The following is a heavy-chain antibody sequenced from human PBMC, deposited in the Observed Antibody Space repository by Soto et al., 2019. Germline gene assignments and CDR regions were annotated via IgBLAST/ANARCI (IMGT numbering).Heavy chain of an antibody. V-gene: IGHV1-69*02. J-gene: IGHJ4*02. CDR1: GGTLSSYT. Sequence: SVKVSCKASGGTLSSYTISWVRQAPGQGLEWMGRIIPILGIANYAQKFQGRVTITADKSTSTAYMELSSLRSEDTAVYYCASPSPLYCTNGVCYALDYWGQGTLVTVSS. CDR2: IIPILGIA. CDR3: ASPSPLYCTNGVCYALDY. D-gene: IGHD2-8*01.